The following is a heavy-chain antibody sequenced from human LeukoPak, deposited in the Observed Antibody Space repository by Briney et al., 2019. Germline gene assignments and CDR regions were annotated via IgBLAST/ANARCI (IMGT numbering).Heavy chain of an antibody. D-gene: IGHD3-16*01. V-gene: IGHV4-59*12. CDR3: ARRFRTGGDLHHDAYDV. Sequence: SETLSLTCSVSGGSISDYFWGWIRQPPGKGLEWIGHVYYISKPTCSPSLESRVSISVDTPKNQFSLELTSVTAADTAVYYCARRFRTGGDLHHDAYDVWGQGTVVTVSS. CDR2: VYYISKP. J-gene: IGHJ3*01. CDR1: GGSISDYF.